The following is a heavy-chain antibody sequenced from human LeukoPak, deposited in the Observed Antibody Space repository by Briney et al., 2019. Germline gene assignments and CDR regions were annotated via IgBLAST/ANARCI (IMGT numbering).Heavy chain of an antibody. D-gene: IGHD6-13*01. Sequence: PSQTLSLTCTVSGGSISSGGYFWTWIRQHPGKGLEWIGYIYYSGSTYYNPSLKSRVTISVDTSKNQFSLKLSSVTAADTAVYYCAPSQIAAAGTGDYFDYWGQGTLVTVSS. CDR3: APSQIAAAGTGDYFDY. CDR1: GGSISSGGYF. J-gene: IGHJ4*02. CDR2: IYYSGST. V-gene: IGHV4-30-4*08.